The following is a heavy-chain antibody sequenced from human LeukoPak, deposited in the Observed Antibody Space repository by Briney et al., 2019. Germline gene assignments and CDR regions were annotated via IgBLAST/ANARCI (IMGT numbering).Heavy chain of an antibody. CDR2: IYYSGST. D-gene: IGHD2-2*01. Sequence: SETLSLTCTVSGGSISSYYWSWIRQPPGKGLEWIGYIYYSGSTNYNPSLKSRVTISVDTSKNQFSLKLSSVTAADTAVYYCARMGCSSTSNCYLSRGYSYDIDYWGQGTLVTVSS. J-gene: IGHJ4*02. CDR3: ARMGCSSTSNCYLSRGYSYDIDY. V-gene: IGHV4-59*01. CDR1: GGSISSYY.